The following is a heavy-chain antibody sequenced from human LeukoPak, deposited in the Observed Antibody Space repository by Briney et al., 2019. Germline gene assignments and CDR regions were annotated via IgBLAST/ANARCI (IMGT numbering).Heavy chain of an antibody. D-gene: IGHD5-18*01. J-gene: IGHJ4*02. Sequence: SETLSLTCTVSGGSISSYYWSWIRQPPGKGLEWIGYIYYSGSTNYNPSLKSRVTISVDTSKNRFSLKLSSVTAADTAVYYCAMGGYSYGYYDYWGQGTLVTVSS. CDR3: AMGGYSYGYYDY. CDR1: GGSISSYY. V-gene: IGHV4-59*01. CDR2: IYYSGST.